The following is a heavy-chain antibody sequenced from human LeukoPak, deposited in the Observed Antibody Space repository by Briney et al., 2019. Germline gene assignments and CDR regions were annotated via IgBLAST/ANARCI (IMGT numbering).Heavy chain of an antibody. V-gene: IGHV1-18*04. Sequence: GASVKVSCKASGYTFTKYDINWVRQAPGQGLEWMGWISGYNGNTKYAQRLQGRVSMTTDTSTSTAFMELRSLRSDDTAVYYCARAADSGYEYYFDYWGQGTLVTVSS. J-gene: IGHJ4*02. CDR3: ARAADSGYEYYFDY. CDR1: GYTFTKYD. D-gene: IGHD5-12*01. CDR2: ISGYNGNT.